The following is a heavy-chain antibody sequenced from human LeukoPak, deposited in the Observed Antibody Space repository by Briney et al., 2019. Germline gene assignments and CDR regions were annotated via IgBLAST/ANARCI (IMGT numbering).Heavy chain of an antibody. CDR1: GFTFSNYD. Sequence: GGSLRLSCAASGFTFSNYDMHWVRQAPGKGLEWVAITGHDGGNQYYGDSVRGRFTISRDNSKKTLYLQMSSLRVEDTAVHYCARTPLTGRLPGAYWGQGTLVTVSS. CDR2: TGHDGGNQ. J-gene: IGHJ4*02. V-gene: IGHV3-33*01. D-gene: IGHD1-1*01. CDR3: ARTPLTGRLPGAY.